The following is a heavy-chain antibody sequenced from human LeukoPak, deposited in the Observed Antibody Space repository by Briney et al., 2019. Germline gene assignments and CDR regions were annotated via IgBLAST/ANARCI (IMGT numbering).Heavy chain of an antibody. V-gene: IGHV3-11*01. D-gene: IGHD5-18*01. CDR2: ISSSGSTI. CDR3: TRVADTAMAIDY. J-gene: IGHJ4*02. Sequence: GGSLRLSCAASGFTFSDYYMSWIRQAPGEGLEWVSYISSSGSTIYYADSVKGRFTISRDNAKNSLYLQMNSLRAEDTAVYYCTRVADTAMAIDYWGQGTLVTVSS. CDR1: GFTFSDYY.